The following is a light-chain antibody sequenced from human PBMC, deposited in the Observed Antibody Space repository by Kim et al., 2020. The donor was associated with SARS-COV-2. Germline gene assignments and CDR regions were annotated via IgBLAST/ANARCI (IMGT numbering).Light chain of an antibody. V-gene: IGKV3-20*01. CDR1: LRVDEY. CDR3: QQYGNSPYT. Sequence: SLSQGERVTLSCRASLRVDEYFAWYQQKPGQAPRVLIYTASTRATGIPDRFSGSGSGTDFTLTITRLEPEDSAIYYCQQYGNSPYTFGQGTKLEI. J-gene: IGKJ2*01. CDR2: TAS.